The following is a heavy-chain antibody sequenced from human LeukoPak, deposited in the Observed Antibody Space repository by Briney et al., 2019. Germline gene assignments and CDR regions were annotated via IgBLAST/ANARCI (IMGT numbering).Heavy chain of an antibody. Sequence: GASVKVSCKASGGTFRSFAISWVPQAPGQGLEWMGGIIPIFRTANYAQKFQGRVTITADESTSTAYMELSSLRSEDTAVYYCARALRYYSDSSGYAFDYWGQGTLVTVSS. J-gene: IGHJ4*02. CDR1: GGTFRSFA. V-gene: IGHV1-69*13. D-gene: IGHD3-22*01. CDR2: IIPIFRTA. CDR3: ARALRYYSDSSGYAFDY.